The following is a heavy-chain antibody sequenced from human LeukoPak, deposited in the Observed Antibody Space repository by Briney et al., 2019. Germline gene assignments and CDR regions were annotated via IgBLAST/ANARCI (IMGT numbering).Heavy chain of an antibody. D-gene: IGHD1-14*01. CDR3: TRYNNDHFDY. Sequence: GGSLRLSCAGSGFTFGGCGMHRFRQTPGKGLEWVAVIAYDGSRAFYADSVKGRFTISRDNSKNTMSVQMDDLRAEDTAVYYCTRYNNDHFDYWGQGTLVTVSS. V-gene: IGHV3-33*01. CDR1: GFTFGGCG. J-gene: IGHJ4*02. CDR2: IAYDGSRA.